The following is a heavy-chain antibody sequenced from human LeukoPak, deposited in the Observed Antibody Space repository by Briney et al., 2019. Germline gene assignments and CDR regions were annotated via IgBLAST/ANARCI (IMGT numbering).Heavy chain of an antibody. D-gene: IGHD6-6*01. CDR3: ARSYSSSPTFDY. CDR1: GYTFTNYY. J-gene: IGHJ4*02. Sequence: GASVKVSCKASGYTFTNYYMHWVRQAPGQGLEWMGIINPSGGSTTYAQKFQGRVTMTRDTSTSTVYMELSSLRPEDTAVYYCARSYSSSPTFDYWGQGTLVTVSS. V-gene: IGHV1-46*01. CDR2: INPSGGST.